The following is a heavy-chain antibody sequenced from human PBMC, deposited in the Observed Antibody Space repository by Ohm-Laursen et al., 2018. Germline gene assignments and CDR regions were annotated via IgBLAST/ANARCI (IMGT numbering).Heavy chain of an antibody. D-gene: IGHD5-18*01. CDR3: ARGYTYGSYYYYGMDV. V-gene: IGHV3-48*01. CDR2: ISTSSSTI. J-gene: IGHJ6*02. CDR1: GFTFSSYW. Sequence: SLRLSCAASGFTFSSYWMHWVRQAPGKGLEWVSYISTSSSTIDYADSVKGRFTISRDNAKNSLYLQMNSLRAEDTAVYYCARGYTYGSYYYYGMDVWGQGTTVTVSS.